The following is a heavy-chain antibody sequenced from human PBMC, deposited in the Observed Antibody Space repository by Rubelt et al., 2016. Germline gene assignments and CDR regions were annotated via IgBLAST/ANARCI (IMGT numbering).Heavy chain of an antibody. J-gene: IGHJ4*02. CDR2: IKSKTDGGTT. Sequence: GGGLVKPGGSLRLSCAASGFTFNNAWMNWVRQAPGKGLEWVGRIKSKTDGGTTDYAAPVKGRFTISRDDSKNTLYLQMNSLKTEDTAVYYCTTDWGYYDSSGRYPFDYWGQGTLVTVSS. V-gene: IGHV3-15*07. D-gene: IGHD3-22*01. CDR3: TTDWGYYDSSGRYPFDY. CDR1: GFTFNNAW.